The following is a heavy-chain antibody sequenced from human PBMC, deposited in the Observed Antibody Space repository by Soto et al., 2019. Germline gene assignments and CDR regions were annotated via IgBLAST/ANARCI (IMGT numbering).Heavy chain of an antibody. CDR1: GFSINTYW. D-gene: IGHD2-15*01. CDR3: AAWDISNI. V-gene: IGHV3-7*01. CDR2: INPEGNAK. J-gene: IGHJ4*02. Sequence: VGSLRLSCSGFGFSINTYWMNWIRQTPGKGLEWVANINPEGNAKTYVDPVKGRFFVSRDNTRNSLDLQMTSLRVEDSTIYFCAAWDISNIWGQGILVTVSS.